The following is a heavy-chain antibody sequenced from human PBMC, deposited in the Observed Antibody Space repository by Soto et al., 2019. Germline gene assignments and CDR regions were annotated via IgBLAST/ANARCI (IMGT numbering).Heavy chain of an antibody. CDR3: ARPGGLDRDFNY. J-gene: IGHJ4*02. CDR1: GGTFSSDS. CDR2: IIPMFDTP. V-gene: IGHV1-69*12. D-gene: IGHD2-15*01. Sequence: QVQLVQSGAEVKKPGSSVKVSCKASGGTFSSDSFSWVRQAPGQGLEWMGGIIPMFDTPIYAQKFQDRVTITADESTSTAYRQRSSLRSGDTAVYYCARPGGLDRDFNYWGQGSLVTVSS.